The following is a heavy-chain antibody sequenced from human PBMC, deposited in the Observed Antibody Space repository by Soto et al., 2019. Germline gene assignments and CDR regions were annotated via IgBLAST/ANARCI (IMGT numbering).Heavy chain of an antibody. D-gene: IGHD6-19*01. J-gene: IGHJ6*02. CDR1: GYTFSGYY. CDR2: INPNSGGT. V-gene: IGHV1-2*04. CDR3: ARGNNSSGWDPYYYGMDV. Sequence: VSVKVYCNASGYTFSGYYMHLVRQAPGQGLEWMGWINPNSGGTNYAQKFQGWVTMTRDTSISTAYMELSRLRSDDTAVYYCARGNNSSGWDPYYYGMDVWGQGTTVTVSS.